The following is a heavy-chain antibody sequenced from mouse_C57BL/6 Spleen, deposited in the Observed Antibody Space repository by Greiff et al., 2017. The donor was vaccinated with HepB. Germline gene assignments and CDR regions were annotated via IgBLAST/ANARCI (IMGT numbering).Heavy chain of an antibody. V-gene: IGHV5-4*01. D-gene: IGHD2-5*01. J-gene: IGHJ4*01. CDR1: GFTFSSYA. Sequence: EVKLQESGGGLVKPGGSLKLSCAASGFTFSSYAMSWVRQTPEKRLEWVATISDGGSYTYYPDNVKGRFTISRDNAKNNLYLQMSHLKSEDTAMYYCAREGAYYSNPYAMDYWGQGTSVTVSS. CDR3: AREGAYYSNPYAMDY. CDR2: ISDGGSYT.